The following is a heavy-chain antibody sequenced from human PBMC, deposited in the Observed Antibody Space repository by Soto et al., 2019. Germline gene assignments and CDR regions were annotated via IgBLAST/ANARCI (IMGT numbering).Heavy chain of an antibody. J-gene: IGHJ4*03. CDR2: IYPGDSDT. CDR1: GYSFTSYW. D-gene: IGHD2-21*01. V-gene: IGHV5-51*01. Sequence: PGESLKVSCKGSGYSFTSYWIGWVRQMPGKGLEWMGIIYPGDSDTRYSPSFQGQVTISADKSISTAYLQWSSLKASDTAMYYCARRMCGGDWYFYEFDTWGQGTILTVSS. CDR3: ARRMCGGDWYFYEFDT.